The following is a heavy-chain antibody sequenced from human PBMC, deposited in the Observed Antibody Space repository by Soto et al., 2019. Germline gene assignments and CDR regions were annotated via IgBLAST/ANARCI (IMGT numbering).Heavy chain of an antibody. V-gene: IGHV1-8*01. J-gene: IGHJ4*02. CDR1: GYTFTSYD. D-gene: IGHD1-7*01. Sequence: QVQLVQSGAEVKKPGASVKVSCKASGYTFTSYDINWVRQATGQGLEWMGWMNPNSGNTGYAQKFQGRVTMTRNTAISTAYMELSSLRSEDTAVYYCARGLLVPRPRYNWNYVLGYWGQGTLVTVSS. CDR2: MNPNSGNT. CDR3: ARGLLVPRPRYNWNYVLGY.